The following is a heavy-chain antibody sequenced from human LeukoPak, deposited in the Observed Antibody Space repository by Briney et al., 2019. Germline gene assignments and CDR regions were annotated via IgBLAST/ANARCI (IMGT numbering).Heavy chain of an antibody. D-gene: IGHD3-22*01. CDR3: ARAAYYYDGSGYYLGD. V-gene: IGHV1-2*06. CDR2: INPNSGGT. Sequence: GASVKVSCTASGYTFIDYYMHWVRQAPGQGLEWMGRINPNSGGTNYAQKFQARVTMTRDTSISTAYMELSRLRSDDTALYYCARAAYYYDGSGYYLGDWGQGTLVTVSS. J-gene: IGHJ4*02. CDR1: GYTFIDYY.